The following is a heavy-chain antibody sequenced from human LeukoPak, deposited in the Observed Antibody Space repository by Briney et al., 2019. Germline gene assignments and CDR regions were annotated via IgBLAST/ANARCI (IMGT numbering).Heavy chain of an antibody. CDR2: IWSNGTEK. CDR3: EKDIERGFAYTNSLDY. D-gene: IGHD2-8*01. CDR1: GFTFNGYG. J-gene: IGHJ4*02. V-gene: IGHV3-33*06. Sequence: GGSLRLSCAASGFTFNGYGMHWVRQAPGKGLEWVGVIWSNGTEKYNAYSVKGRCAISIDDSNKMVYLQMNSLRVSDTALYNCEKDIERGFAYTNSLDYWGQGTLVTVSS.